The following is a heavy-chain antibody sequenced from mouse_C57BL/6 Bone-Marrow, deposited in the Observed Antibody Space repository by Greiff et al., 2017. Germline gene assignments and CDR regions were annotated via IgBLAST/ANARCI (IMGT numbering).Heavy chain of an antibody. D-gene: IGHD2-3*01. CDR1: GFTFSDYY. CDR3: ARGWLLHAMDY. J-gene: IGHJ4*01. V-gene: IGHV5-12*01. CDR2: ISNGGGST. Sequence: EVNVVESGGGLVQPGGSLKLSCAASGFTFSDYYMYWVRQTPEKRLEWVAYISNGGGSTYYPDTLKGRFTISRDNAKNTLYLQMSRLKSEDTAMYYCARGWLLHAMDYWGQGTSVTVSS.